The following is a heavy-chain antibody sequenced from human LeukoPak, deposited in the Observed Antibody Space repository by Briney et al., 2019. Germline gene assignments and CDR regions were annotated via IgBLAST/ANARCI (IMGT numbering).Heavy chain of an antibody. V-gene: IGHV1-69*13. CDR1: GGTFSSYA. J-gene: IGHJ3*02. Sequence: ASVKVSCKASGGTFSSYAISWVRQAPGQGLEWMGGIIPIFGTANYAQKFQGRATITADESTSTAYMELSSLRSEDTAVYYCARGGPWGGGDCYPPCAFDIWGQGTMVTVSS. CDR2: IIPIFGTA. CDR3: ARGGPWGGGDCYPPCAFDI. D-gene: IGHD2-21*02.